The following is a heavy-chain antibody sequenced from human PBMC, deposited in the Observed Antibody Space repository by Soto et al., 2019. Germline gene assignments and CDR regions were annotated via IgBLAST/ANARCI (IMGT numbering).Heavy chain of an antibody. J-gene: IGHJ4*02. D-gene: IGHD3-22*01. CDR2: INPSGGST. V-gene: IGHV1-46*01. CDR3: ARALYDSSGYYYVRIFDY. CDR1: GATFSRDT. Sequence: GASVKVSCKASGATFSRDTFSWVRHAPGQGLEWMGIINPSGGSTSYAQKFQGRVTMTRDTSTSTVYMELSSLRSEDTAVYYCARALYDSSGYYYVRIFDYWGQGTLVTVSS.